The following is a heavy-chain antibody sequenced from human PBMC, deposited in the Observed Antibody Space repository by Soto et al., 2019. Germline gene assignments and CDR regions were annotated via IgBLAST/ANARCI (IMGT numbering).Heavy chain of an antibody. CDR1: GGSISSYY. J-gene: IGHJ3*02. V-gene: IGHV4-59*01. D-gene: IGHD7-27*01. CDR2: IYYSGST. Sequence: QVQLQESGPGLVKPSETLSLTCTVSGGSISSYYWSWIRQPPGKGLEWIGYIYYSGSTNYNPSLKSRVTISVDTSKNQFSLKLSSVTAADTAVYYCAGEPSPKLWMYAFDIWGQGTMVTVSP. CDR3: AGEPSPKLWMYAFDI.